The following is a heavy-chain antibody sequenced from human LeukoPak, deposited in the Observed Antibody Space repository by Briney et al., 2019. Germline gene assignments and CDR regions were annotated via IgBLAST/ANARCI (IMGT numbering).Heavy chain of an antibody. J-gene: IGHJ5*02. D-gene: IGHD2-15*01. V-gene: IGHV4-61*02. CDR2: IYTSGST. CDR3: ARDQYCSGGSCYYWFDP. CDR1: GGSISSGSYY. Sequence: PSQTLSLTCTVSGGSISSGSYYWSWIRQPAGKGLEWIGRIYTSGSTIYNPSLKSRVTISVDTSKNQFSLKLSSVTAADTAVYYCARDQYCSGGSCYYWFDPWGQGTLVTVSS.